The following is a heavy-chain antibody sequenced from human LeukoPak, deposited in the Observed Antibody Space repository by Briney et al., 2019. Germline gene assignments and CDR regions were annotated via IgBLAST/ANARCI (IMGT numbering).Heavy chain of an antibody. D-gene: IGHD2-2*01. CDR3: AREGGTVVIGRFDY. V-gene: IGHV3-30*02. CDR1: GIDFRASG. Sequence: GGSLRLSCAASGIDFRASGMHWVRQAPGMGLEWVTFIQTDGRDKYYAASVAGRFTISRDDSKNTVYLNMNNLRPDDTALYYCAREGGTVVIGRFDYWGQGTLVTVSS. J-gene: IGHJ4*02. CDR2: IQTDGRDK.